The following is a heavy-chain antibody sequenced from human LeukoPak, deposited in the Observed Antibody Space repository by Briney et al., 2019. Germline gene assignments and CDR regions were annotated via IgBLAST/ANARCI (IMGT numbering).Heavy chain of an antibody. CDR2: INHSGST. J-gene: IGHJ4*02. CDR3: AREGAVAD. Sequence: SETLSLTCAVYGGSFSGYYWSWIRQPPGKGLEWIGEINHSGSTNYNPSLKSRVTISVDTSKNQFSLKLSSVTAADTAVYYCAREGAVADWGQGTLVTVSS. CDR1: GGSFSGYY. V-gene: IGHV4-34*01. D-gene: IGHD6-19*01.